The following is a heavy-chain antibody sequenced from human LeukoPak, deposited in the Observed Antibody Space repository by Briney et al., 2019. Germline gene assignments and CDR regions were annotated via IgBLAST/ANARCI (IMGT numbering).Heavy chain of an antibody. J-gene: IGHJ5*02. Sequence: PGGSLRLACVVSGLTFSNRAMTWVRQAPGKGLEWVSSISISGNKILYADSVKGRFTISRDDAKNSLYLQMNSLRAEDTAVYYCARSPYSSSWYSTSNWFDPWGRGTLVTVSS. D-gene: IGHD6-13*01. CDR2: ISISGNKI. V-gene: IGHV3-21*01. CDR3: ARSPYSSSWYSTSNWFDP. CDR1: GLTFSNRA.